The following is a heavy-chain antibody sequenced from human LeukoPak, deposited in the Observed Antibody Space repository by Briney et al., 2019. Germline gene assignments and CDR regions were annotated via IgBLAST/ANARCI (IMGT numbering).Heavy chain of an antibody. CDR1: GGSFSGSY. V-gene: IGHV4-34*01. Sequence: SETLSLTCAVYGGSFSGSYGSWFGRPPGKGLGWIGEINHSGSTNYNPSLKSRVTISVDTSKNQFSLKLSSVTAADTAVYYCASSEGWFGELLFYWGQGTLVTVSS. CDR3: ASSEGWFGELLFY. D-gene: IGHD3-10*01. CDR2: INHSGST. J-gene: IGHJ4*02.